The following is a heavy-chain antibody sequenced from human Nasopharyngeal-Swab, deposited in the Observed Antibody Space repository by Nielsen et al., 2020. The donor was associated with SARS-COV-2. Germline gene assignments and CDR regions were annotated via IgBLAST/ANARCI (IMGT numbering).Heavy chain of an antibody. Sequence: SETLSLTCTVSGGSVSSVSYYWSWIRQPPGKGLEWIGYMYYSGSTNYNPSLKSRVTMSVDTSKNQFSLKLSSVTAADTAVYYCARDYGAFYYYYGMDVWGQGTTVTVSS. CDR1: GGSVSSVSYY. V-gene: IGHV4-61*01. CDR3: ARDYGAFYYYYGMDV. J-gene: IGHJ6*02. D-gene: IGHD4-17*01. CDR2: MYYSGST.